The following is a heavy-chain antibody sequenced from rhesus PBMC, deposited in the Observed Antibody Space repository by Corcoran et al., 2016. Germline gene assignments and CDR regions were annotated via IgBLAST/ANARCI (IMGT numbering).Heavy chain of an antibody. V-gene: IGHV4-65*01. CDR3: ARSGYSSSIDY. D-gene: IGHD5-24*01. CDR1: GGSVSSSNW. J-gene: IGHJ4*01. CDR2: ISGSSGST. Sequence: QVQLQESGPGLVKPSETLSLTCAVSGGSVSSSNWWSWLRQPPGKGLEWIGYISGSSGSTYYNPSLKSRVTISTDTSKNQFSLKLSSVTAADTAVYYGARSGYSSSIDYWGQGVLVTVSS.